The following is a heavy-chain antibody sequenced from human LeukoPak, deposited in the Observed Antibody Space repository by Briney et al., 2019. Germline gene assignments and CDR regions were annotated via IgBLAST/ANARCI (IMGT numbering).Heavy chain of an antibody. J-gene: IGHJ4*02. CDR1: GFTFSSHY. D-gene: IGHD2-15*01. V-gene: IGHV3-23*01. CDR2: ISGSGGST. Sequence: GGSLRLSCAASGFTFSSHYMSWVRQAPRKGLEWVSAISGSGGSTYYADSVKGRFTISRDNPQNTLFLQINSLRAEDTAVYFCASHGLGYCSGGSCFDYWGQGTLVTVSS. CDR3: ASHGLGYCSGGSCFDY.